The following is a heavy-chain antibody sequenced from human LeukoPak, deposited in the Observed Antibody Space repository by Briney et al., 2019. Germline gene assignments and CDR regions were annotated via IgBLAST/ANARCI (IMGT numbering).Heavy chain of an antibody. J-gene: IGHJ6*02. CDR3: ARDSASGYSYGTPNYGMDV. Sequence: GGSLRLSCAASGFTFDDCGMSWVRQAPGKGLEWVSGVNWNGGSTGYADSVKGRFTISRDNAKNSLYLQMNSLRAEDTALYHCARDSASGYSYGTPNYGMDVWGQGTTVTVSS. CDR2: VNWNGGST. D-gene: IGHD5-18*01. V-gene: IGHV3-20*01. CDR1: GFTFDDCG.